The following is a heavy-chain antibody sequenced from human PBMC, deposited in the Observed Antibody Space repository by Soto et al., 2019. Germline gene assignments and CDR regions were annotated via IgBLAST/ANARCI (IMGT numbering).Heavy chain of an antibody. CDR2: IDPSDSYT. Sequence: PGESLKISCNGSGYSFTSYWISWVRQMPGKGLEWMGRIDPSDSYTNYSPSFQGHVTISADKSISTAYLQWSSLKASDTAMYYCPRVDTAMVPGYYYGMDVWGQGTTVTVSS. V-gene: IGHV5-10-1*01. CDR3: PRVDTAMVPGYYYGMDV. J-gene: IGHJ6*02. D-gene: IGHD5-18*01. CDR1: GYSFTSYW.